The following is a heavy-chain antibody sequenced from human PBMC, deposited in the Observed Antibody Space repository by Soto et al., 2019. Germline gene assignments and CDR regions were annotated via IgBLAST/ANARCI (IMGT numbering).Heavy chain of an antibody. CDR1: GYTFTSYG. CDR3: AREGGWSGFLEWPIDY. J-gene: IGHJ4*02. CDR2: ISGYNGKT. D-gene: IGHD3-3*01. Sequence: EASVKVSCKAPGYTFTSYGISWVRQAPGQGLEWMGWISGYNGKTNYAQKLQGRVTMTTDTSTSTAYMELRSLRSDDTAVYYCAREGGWSGFLEWPIDYWGQGTPVTVSS. V-gene: IGHV1-18*01.